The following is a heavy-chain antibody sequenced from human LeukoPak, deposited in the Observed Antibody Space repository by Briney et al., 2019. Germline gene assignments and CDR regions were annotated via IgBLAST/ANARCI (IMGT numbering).Heavy chain of an antibody. CDR3: AREDSAWYVDY. CDR1: GYTFTDYY. Sequence: ASVKVSCKASGYTFTDYYMHGVRQAPGQGLEWMGSINPNSAGTNYAQKFEGRVTMTRDTSISTAFLELRRLRSDDTAVYYCAREDSAWYVDYWGQGTLVTVSS. CDR2: INPNSAGT. J-gene: IGHJ4*02. V-gene: IGHV1-2*02. D-gene: IGHD6-19*01.